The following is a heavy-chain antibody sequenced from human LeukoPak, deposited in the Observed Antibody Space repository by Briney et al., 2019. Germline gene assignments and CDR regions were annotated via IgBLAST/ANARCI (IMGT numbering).Heavy chain of an antibody. D-gene: IGHD5-24*01. V-gene: IGHV3-21*01. CDR2: ISSSSSYI. CDR1: GLTFSSYS. Sequence: GGSLRLSCAASGLTFSSYSMNWVRQAPGKGLEWVSSISSSSSYIYYADSVKGRFTISRDNAKNSLYLQMNSLRAEDTAVYYCARGIGDGYNYGKYYFDYWGQGTLVTVSS. CDR3: ARGIGDGYNYGKYYFDY. J-gene: IGHJ4*02.